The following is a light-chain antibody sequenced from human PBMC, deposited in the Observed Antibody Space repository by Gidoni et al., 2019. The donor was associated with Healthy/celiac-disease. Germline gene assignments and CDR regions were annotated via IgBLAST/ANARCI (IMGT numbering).Light chain of an antibody. V-gene: IGLV2-14*03. J-gene: IGLJ2*01. CDR1: SSDVGGYNY. Sequence: ALTQPAPVSASPGPSITISCTGTSSDVGGYNYVSWYQHHPGKAPTLMIYDVSNRPSGVSICFSGSKSGTTAALTMSRLQAEDEADYYCSSYTSSSTLVFGGGTKLTVL. CDR3: SSYTSSSTLV. CDR2: DVS.